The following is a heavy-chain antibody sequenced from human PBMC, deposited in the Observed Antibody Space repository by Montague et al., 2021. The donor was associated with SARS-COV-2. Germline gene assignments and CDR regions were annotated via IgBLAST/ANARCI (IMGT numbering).Heavy chain of an antibody. Sequence: SETLSLTCTVSSGSISTYYWSWIRQPPGKGLEWMGYVYYSGSTNYNASLKSRVTISVDTSKNQFSLKLRSVTAADTAVYYCASGADDYYYAMDVWGQGTTVTVSS. CDR3: ASGADDYYYAMDV. CDR1: SGSISTYY. V-gene: IGHV4-59*01. D-gene: IGHD3-10*01. CDR2: VYYSGST. J-gene: IGHJ6*02.